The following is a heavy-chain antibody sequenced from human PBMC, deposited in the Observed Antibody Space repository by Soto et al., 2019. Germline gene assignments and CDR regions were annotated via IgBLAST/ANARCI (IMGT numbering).Heavy chain of an antibody. Sequence: ASVKVSCKASGYTFTNYDINWVRQATGQGLEWMGWMNPNSGNTGYAQKFKGRVTMTRNTSISTAYMELSSLRSEDTAVYYCARVGYYYDSSGYYLSFDYWGQGTLVTVSS. D-gene: IGHD3-22*01. V-gene: IGHV1-8*01. CDR1: GYTFTNYD. J-gene: IGHJ4*02. CDR3: ARVGYYYDSSGYYLSFDY. CDR2: MNPNSGNT.